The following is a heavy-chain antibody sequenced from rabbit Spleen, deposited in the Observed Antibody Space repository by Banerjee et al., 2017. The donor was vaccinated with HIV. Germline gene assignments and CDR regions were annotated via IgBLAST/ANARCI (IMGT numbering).Heavy chain of an antibody. V-gene: IGHV1S40*01. Sequence: QSLEESGGGLVKPGASLTLTCTASGFSFSSSYYMCWVRQAPGKGLEWIACIYGGSSGSTWYATWAKGRFTISKTSSTTVTLQMTSLTAADTATYFCAKSDAGSSFSSYGMDLWGQGTLVTVS. CDR1: GFSFSSSYY. CDR2: IYGGSSGST. D-gene: IGHD8-1*01. CDR3: AKSDAGSSFSSYGMDL. J-gene: IGHJ6*01.